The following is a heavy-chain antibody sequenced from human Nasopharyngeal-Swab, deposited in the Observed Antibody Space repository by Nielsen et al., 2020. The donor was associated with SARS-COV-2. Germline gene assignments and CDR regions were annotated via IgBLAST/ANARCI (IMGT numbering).Heavy chain of an antibody. V-gene: IGHV3-48*02. CDR1: GFTFSSYS. CDR3: AGDVHCSSTSCHPYSNYYYGMDV. D-gene: IGHD2-2*01. CDR2: ISSSSSTI. J-gene: IGHJ6*02. Sequence: GESLKISCAASGFTFSSYSMNWVRQAPGKGLEWGSYISSSSSTIYYADSVKGRFTISRDNAKNSLNLQMNSLRDEDTAAYYWAGDVHCSSTSCHPYSNYYYGMDVWGQGTTVTVAS.